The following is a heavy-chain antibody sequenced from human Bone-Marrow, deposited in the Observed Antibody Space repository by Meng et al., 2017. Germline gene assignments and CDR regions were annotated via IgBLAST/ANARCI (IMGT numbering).Heavy chain of an antibody. V-gene: IGHV4-31*03. J-gene: IGHJ2*01. CDR1: GGSISSGNHY. CDR3: ASLYGDSSVWYLDL. CDR2: IYYSGST. D-gene: IGHD4-17*01. Sequence: VERQESVPGLVKPPQPHVLTCTLSGGSISSGNHYWSRIRQHPGKGLEYIGYIYYSGSTYYNPSLKSRVIISVDTSKNQFSLRLNSVTAADTAVYYCASLYGDSSVWYLDLWGRGTLVTVSS.